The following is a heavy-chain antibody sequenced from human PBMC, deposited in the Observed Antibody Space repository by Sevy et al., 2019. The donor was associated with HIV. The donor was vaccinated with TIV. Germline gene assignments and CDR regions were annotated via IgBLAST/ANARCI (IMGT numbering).Heavy chain of an antibody. D-gene: IGHD3-9*01. CDR1: GGSISSYY. V-gene: IGHV4-59*01. CDR3: ARSPDFDWLQTYYYYYMDV. CDR2: IYYSGST. Sequence: SETLSLTCTVSGGSISSYYWSWIRQPPGKGLEWIGYIYYSGSTNYNPSLKSRCTISVDTSKNQFSLKLSSVTAAETAVYYCARSPDFDWLQTYYYYYMDVWGKGTTVTVSS. J-gene: IGHJ6*03.